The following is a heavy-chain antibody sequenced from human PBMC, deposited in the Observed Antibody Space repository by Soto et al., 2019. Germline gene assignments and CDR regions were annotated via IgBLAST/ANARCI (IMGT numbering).Heavy chain of an antibody. Sequence: QVQLQESGPGLVKPSQTLSLTCTVSGGSISSGDYSWSWIRQPPGKGLEWIGDIYYSGSTHYNPSLESRLIISLDMSKNQFSLKLSSVTAADTAVYYCARDAAGGYDLSLGRVTRWFDPCGHGALVIVSS. CDR2: IYYSGST. CDR1: GGSISSGDYS. J-gene: IGHJ5*02. D-gene: IGHD3-3*01. V-gene: IGHV4-30-4*01. CDR3: ARDAAGGYDLSLGRVTRWFDP.